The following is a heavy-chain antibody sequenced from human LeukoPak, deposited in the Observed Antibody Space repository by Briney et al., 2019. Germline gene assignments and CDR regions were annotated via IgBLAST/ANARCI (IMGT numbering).Heavy chain of an antibody. Sequence: ASVKVSCKASGYTCTSYGISWVRQAPGQGLEWMGWISAYNGNTNYAQKLQGRVTMTTDTSTSTAYMELRSLRSDDTAVYYCARDLRNWNYLRDYYGMDVWGQGTTVTVSS. CDR2: ISAYNGNT. D-gene: IGHD1-7*01. V-gene: IGHV1-18*01. J-gene: IGHJ6*02. CDR3: ARDLRNWNYLRDYYGMDV. CDR1: GYTCTSYG.